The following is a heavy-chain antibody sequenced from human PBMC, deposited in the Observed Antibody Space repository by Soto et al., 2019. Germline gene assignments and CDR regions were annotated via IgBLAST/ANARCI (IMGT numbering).Heavy chain of an antibody. CDR3: ARVQTVHNWFDP. Sequence: PSETLSLTCSVYGWSFSGYYWRWIRQPPGKGQEWIGEINHSGSTNYNPSLKSRVTISVDTSKNQFSLKLSSVTAADTAVYYCARVQTVHNWFDPWGQGTLVTVSS. CDR2: INHSGST. CDR1: GWSFSGYY. J-gene: IGHJ5*02. V-gene: IGHV4-34*01. D-gene: IGHD4-17*01.